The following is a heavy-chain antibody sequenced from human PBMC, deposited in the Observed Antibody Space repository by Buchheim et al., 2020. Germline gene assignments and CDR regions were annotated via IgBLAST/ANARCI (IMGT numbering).Heavy chain of an antibody. CDR2: IYYSGST. CDR1: GGSISSYY. CDR3: ARGDERFDY. V-gene: IGHV4-59*01. Sequence: QVQLQESGPGLVKPSETLSLTCTVSGGSISSYYWSWIRQPPKKGLEWIGYIYYSGSTKYTSSVKSRVTISVDRSTNQFSLKLSSVTAADTAVYYCARGDERFDYWGQGTL. D-gene: IGHD1-1*01. J-gene: IGHJ4*02.